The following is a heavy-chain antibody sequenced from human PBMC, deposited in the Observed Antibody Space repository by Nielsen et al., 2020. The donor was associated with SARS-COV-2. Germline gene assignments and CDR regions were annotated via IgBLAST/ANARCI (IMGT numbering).Heavy chain of an antibody. CDR2: IKSKTDGGTT. V-gene: IGHV3-15*01. D-gene: IGHD5-12*01. J-gene: IGHJ4*02. Sequence: GKSLKISCAASGFTFSDAWMSWVRQAPTKGLEWVGRIKSKTDGGTTDYAAPVKGRFTISRDDSKNTLYLQMNSLKTEDTAVYYCTTGPAGGYDPYYFDYWGQGTLVTVSS. CDR3: TTGPAGGYDPYYFDY. CDR1: GFTFSDAW.